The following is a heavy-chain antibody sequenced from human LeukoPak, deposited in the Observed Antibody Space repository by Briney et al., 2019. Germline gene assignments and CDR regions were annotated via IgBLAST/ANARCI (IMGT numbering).Heavy chain of an antibody. CDR2: IYYSGST. J-gene: IGHJ6*02. CDR3: ARLLGYCSGGSCPIDDYGMDV. Sequence: SETLSLTCTVSGGSISSYYWSWIRQPPGKGLEWIGYIYYSGSTNYNPSLKSRVTISVDTSKNQFSLKLSSVTAADTAVYYCARLLGYCSGGSCPIDDYGMDVWGQGTTVTVSS. V-gene: IGHV4-59*01. D-gene: IGHD2-15*01. CDR1: GGSISSYY.